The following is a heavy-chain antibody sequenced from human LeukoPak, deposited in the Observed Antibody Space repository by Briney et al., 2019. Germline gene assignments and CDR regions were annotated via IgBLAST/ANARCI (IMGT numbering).Heavy chain of an antibody. CDR2: INHNTGGT. CDR1: GYTFTGYY. V-gene: IGHV1-2*06. Sequence: GASVKVSCEASGYTFTGYYMHWVRQAPGQGLEWMGRINHNTGGTNYAQNFQGRVTMTRDTSISTAYMELSRLRSDDTAVYYCARPGYCSSTSCYTKYNFNWGQGTLVTVSS. D-gene: IGHD2-2*02. J-gene: IGHJ4*02. CDR3: ARPGYCSSTSCYTKYNFN.